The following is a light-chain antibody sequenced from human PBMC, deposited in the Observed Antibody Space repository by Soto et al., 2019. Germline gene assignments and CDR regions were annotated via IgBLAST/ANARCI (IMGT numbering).Light chain of an antibody. Sequence: DIVLTQTPLSSPVTLGQPASISCRSSQSIVHSDGNTYLTWLQQRPGQPPRLLIYMISNRFSGVPHRFSGSGAGTDFTLKISRVEAEDVGVYYCMQATQAYTFGQGTKLEIK. CDR3: MQATQAYT. CDR1: QSIVHSDGNTY. J-gene: IGKJ2*01. CDR2: MIS. V-gene: IGKV2-24*01.